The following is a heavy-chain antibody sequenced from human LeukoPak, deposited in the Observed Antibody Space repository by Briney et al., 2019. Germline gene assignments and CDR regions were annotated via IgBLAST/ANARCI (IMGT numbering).Heavy chain of an antibody. V-gene: IGHV1-69*04. CDR2: IIPILGIA. Sequence: ATVKVSSKASGGTFSIYSISWVRQAPGQGLEWMGRIIPILGIANYAQKFQGRVTITADKSTSTAYMELSSLRSEDTAVYYCARVRSAYSSSHFDYWGQGTLVTVSS. J-gene: IGHJ4*02. CDR1: GGTFSIYS. CDR3: ARVRSAYSSSHFDY. D-gene: IGHD6-13*01.